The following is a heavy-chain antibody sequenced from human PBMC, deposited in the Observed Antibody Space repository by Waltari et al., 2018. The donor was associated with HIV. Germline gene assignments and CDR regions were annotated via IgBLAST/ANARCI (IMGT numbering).Heavy chain of an antibody. CDR3: AKDPSGWYLPFPFDY. CDR1: GFTFSSYA. D-gene: IGHD6-19*01. V-gene: IGHV3-23*01. CDR2: ISGSGGST. Sequence: EVQLLESGGGLVQPGGSLRLSCAASGFTFSSYAMSWVRQAPGKGLEWVSAISGSGGSTYDADSVKGRFTISRDNSKNTLYLQMNSLRAEDTAVYYCAKDPSGWYLPFPFDYWGQGTLVTVSS. J-gene: IGHJ4*02.